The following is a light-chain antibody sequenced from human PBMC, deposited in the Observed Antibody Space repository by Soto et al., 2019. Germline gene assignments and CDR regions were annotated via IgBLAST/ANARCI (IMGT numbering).Light chain of an antibody. CDR1: QDIRNY. CDR2: SAA. Sequence: DLQMTQSPSSLSASVGDRVTITCRASQDIRNYLGWYQQKPGKAPKRLIYSAATLESGVPSRFSGSGSGTEFTLTISSLQPEDFATYYCLQHNSFPRTFGQGTKVEIK. CDR3: LQHNSFPRT. J-gene: IGKJ1*01. V-gene: IGKV1-17*01.